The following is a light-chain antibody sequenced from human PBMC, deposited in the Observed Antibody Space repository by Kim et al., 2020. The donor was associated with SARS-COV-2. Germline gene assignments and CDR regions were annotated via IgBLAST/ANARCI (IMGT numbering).Light chain of an antibody. CDR3: QSYDSSNWV. CDR2: EDN. Sequence: GKPVHRAGTRSRGSVASKYVQRDQQRPGSGPTTVIYEDNQRTSGVPDRFSGSIDSSSNSASLTISGLKTEGEADYYCQSYDSSNWVFGGGTQMTVL. CDR1: RGSVASKY. J-gene: IGLJ3*02. V-gene: IGLV6-57*03.